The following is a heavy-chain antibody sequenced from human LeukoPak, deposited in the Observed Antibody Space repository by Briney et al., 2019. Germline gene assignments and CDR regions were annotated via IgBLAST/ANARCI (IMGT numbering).Heavy chain of an antibody. D-gene: IGHD6-19*01. CDR1: GFTFNRNA. Sequence: GGSLRLSCAASGFTFNRNAISWARQAPGKGLEWVSTIGGSGDKTSYADSVKGRFTISRDNSKNMLHLQMSSLTGEDTALYYCVRRGDASSGWGGHDYWGQGALVTVSS. V-gene: IGHV3-23*01. J-gene: IGHJ4*02. CDR3: VRRGDASSGWGGHDY. CDR2: IGGSGDKT.